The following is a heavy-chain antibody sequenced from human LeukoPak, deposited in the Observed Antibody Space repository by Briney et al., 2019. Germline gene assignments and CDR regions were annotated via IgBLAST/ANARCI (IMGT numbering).Heavy chain of an antibody. Sequence: SQTLSLTCSVSGDSISSGSYYWSWIRQPAGKGLEWIGRIYTSGSTNYNPSLKSRVTMSVDTSKNQFSLKLNSVTAADTAVYYCARDYDVLTAYPPTQLFDPWGQGTLVTVSS. CDR3: ARDYDVLTAYPPTQLFDP. CDR2: IYTSGST. J-gene: IGHJ5*02. CDR1: GDSISSGSYY. D-gene: IGHD3-9*01. V-gene: IGHV4-61*02.